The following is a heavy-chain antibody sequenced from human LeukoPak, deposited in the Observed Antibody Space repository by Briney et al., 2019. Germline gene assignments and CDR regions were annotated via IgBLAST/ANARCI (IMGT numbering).Heavy chain of an antibody. Sequence: GSLRLSCAASGFTFSSYWMSWVRQAPGKGLEWVANIKQDGSEKYYVDSVKGRFTISRDNAKNSLYLQMNSLRAEDTAVYYCARDQQGYYDSSGQLDYWGQGTLVTVSS. CDR3: ARDQQGYYDSSGQLDY. V-gene: IGHV3-7*01. CDR2: IKQDGSEK. D-gene: IGHD3-22*01. CDR1: GFTFSSYW. J-gene: IGHJ4*02.